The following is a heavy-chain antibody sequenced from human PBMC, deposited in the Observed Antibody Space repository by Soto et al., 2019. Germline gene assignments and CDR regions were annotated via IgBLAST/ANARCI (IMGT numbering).Heavy chain of an antibody. CDR3: VKDIR. Sequence: EVQLVESGGGLVQPGGSLRLSCAASGFSFSSQWMYWVRQSPGKGPVWVSYINNDGSRIGYADSVKGRFTISRDNAKNTLYLQRNSLRVEDTAVYYCVKDIRWGRGTLVTVSS. CDR2: INNDGSRI. CDR1: GFSFSSQW. J-gene: IGHJ4*02. V-gene: IGHV3-74*01.